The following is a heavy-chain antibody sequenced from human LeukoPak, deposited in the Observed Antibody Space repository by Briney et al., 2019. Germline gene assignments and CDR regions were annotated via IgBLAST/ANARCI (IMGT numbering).Heavy chain of an antibody. J-gene: IGHJ4*02. CDR1: GFTFTSYT. CDR3: AKGGKWDVTSFDY. CDR2: ISGGGGST. V-gene: IGHV3-23*01. Sequence: GGSLRLSCAASGFTFTSYTMNWVRQAPGKGLEWVSTISGGGGSTYYADSVKGRFTISRDNSKNTLYLQVNSLRAEDTAVYYCAKGGKWDVTSFDYWGQGTLVTVSS. D-gene: IGHD1-26*01.